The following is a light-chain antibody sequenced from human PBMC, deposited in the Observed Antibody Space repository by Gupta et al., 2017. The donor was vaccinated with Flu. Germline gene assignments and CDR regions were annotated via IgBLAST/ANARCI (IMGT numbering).Light chain of an antibody. CDR3: QQYDRSLT. CDR2: DES. CDR1: VRVSRGC. V-gene: IGKV3-20*01. J-gene: IGKJ4*01. Sequence: RATLSSRSSVRVSRGCLGWYKQKLGQAPRLLIYDESRRATGIPDRFSGGGSGTDLPITIRGLEPEVFAVYYCQQYDRSLTFGGGTKVEIK.